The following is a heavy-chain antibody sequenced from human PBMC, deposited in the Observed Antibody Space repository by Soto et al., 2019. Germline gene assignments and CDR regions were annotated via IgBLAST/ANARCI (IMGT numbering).Heavy chain of an antibody. Sequence: QLHLVPSGAVVKKPGASVTVSCSASGYPVTAYYMHWVRQAPGRGLEWMGGINPATGAAKYTQTFRGRFTLARATATSRVSRELSGLTSEERAAFFCARGGGVGVAGSAAFDMWGQGTVVTVSS. CDR2: INPATGAA. CDR3: ARGGGVGVAGSAAFDM. V-gene: IGHV1-2*02. D-gene: IGHD3-3*01. CDR1: GYPVTAYY. J-gene: IGHJ3*02.